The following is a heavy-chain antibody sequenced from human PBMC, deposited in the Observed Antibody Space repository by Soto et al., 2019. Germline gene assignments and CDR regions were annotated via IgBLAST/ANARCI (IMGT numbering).Heavy chain of an antibody. V-gene: IGHV4-39*01. J-gene: IGHJ4*02. CDR1: GVSIISSSYY. D-gene: IGHD3-3*01. CDR3: ASEPTNGSGYYREHSTEE. CDR2: IYYSGST. Sequence: SETLSLTCTVSGVSIISSSYYWVLIRQPPGKGLEWIGSIYYSGSTYYNPSLKSRVTISVDTSKNQFSLKLSSVTAADTAVYYCASEPTNGSGYYREHSTEEWGQGTRVTVAS.